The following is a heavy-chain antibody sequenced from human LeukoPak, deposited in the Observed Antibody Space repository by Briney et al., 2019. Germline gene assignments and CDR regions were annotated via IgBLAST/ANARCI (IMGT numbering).Heavy chain of an antibody. V-gene: IGHV4-59*01. CDR1: GGSISSYY. D-gene: IGHD3-3*01. Sequence: SETLSLTCTVSGGSISSYYWSWIRQPPGKGLEWIGYIYYSGSTNYNPSLKSRVTISVDTSKNQFSLKLSSVTAADTAVYYCARGQKFLDITLFGPPQGWFDPWGQGTLVTVSS. J-gene: IGHJ5*02. CDR3: ARGQKFLDITLFGPPQGWFDP. CDR2: IYYSGST.